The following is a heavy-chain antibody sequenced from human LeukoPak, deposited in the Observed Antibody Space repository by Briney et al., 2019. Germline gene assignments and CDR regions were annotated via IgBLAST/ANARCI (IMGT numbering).Heavy chain of an antibody. CDR1: GGSISSSGYY. V-gene: IGHV4-61*08. D-gene: IGHD5-24*01. CDR2: IYYSGST. Sequence: KPSETLSLTCTVSGGSISSSGYYWSWIRQPPGKGLEWIGYIYYSGSTKYNPSLKSRVTISVDTSKNQFSLKLSSVTAADTAVYYCARGARAGYNLEPFDYWGQGTLVTVSS. CDR3: ARGARAGYNLEPFDY. J-gene: IGHJ4*02.